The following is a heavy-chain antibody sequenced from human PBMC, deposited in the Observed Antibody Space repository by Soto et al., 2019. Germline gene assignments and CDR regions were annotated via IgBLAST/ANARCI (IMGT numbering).Heavy chain of an antibody. V-gene: IGHV4-59*01. CDR1: GGSISSYY. CDR3: ARGYYDILTGYYTDYFDY. J-gene: IGHJ4*02. CDR2: IYYSGST. D-gene: IGHD3-9*01. Sequence: SETLSLTCTVSGGSISSYYWSWIRQPPGKGLEWIGYIYYSGSTNYNPSLKSRVTISVDTSKNQFSLKLSSVTAADTAVYYCARGYYDILTGYYTDYFDYWGQGTLVTVSS.